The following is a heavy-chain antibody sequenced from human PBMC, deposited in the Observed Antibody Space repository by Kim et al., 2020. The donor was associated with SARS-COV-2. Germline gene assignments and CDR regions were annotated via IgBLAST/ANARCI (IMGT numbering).Heavy chain of an antibody. J-gene: IGHJ4*02. Sequence: GGSLRLSCAASGFSFDDYAMHWVRQGPGKGLEWVSSIKWNGDIIGYADSVKGRFTISRDNAKKSLYLQMDSLRPEDTALYYCAKELYAGSYYGLDYWGQGTLVTVSS. V-gene: IGHV3-9*01. CDR1: GFSFDDYA. CDR3: AKELYAGSYYGLDY. D-gene: IGHD1-26*01. CDR2: IKWNGDII.